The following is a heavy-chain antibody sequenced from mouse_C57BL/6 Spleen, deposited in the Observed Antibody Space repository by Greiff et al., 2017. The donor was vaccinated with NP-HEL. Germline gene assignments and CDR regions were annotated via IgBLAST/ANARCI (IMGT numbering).Heavy chain of an antibody. V-gene: IGHV1-82*01. CDR3: ASATVAFDY. CDR2: IYPGDGDT. D-gene: IGHD1-1*01. CDR1: GYAFSSSW. Sequence: QVQLQQSGPELVKPGASVKISCKASGYAFSSSWMNWVKQRPGKGLEWIGRIYPGDGDTNYNGKFKGKATLTADKSSSTAYMQLSSLTSEDSAVYFCASATVAFDYWGQGTTLTVSS. J-gene: IGHJ2*01.